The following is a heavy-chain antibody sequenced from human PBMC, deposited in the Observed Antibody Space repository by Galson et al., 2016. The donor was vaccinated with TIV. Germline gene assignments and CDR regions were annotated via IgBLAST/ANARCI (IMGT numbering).Heavy chain of an antibody. D-gene: IGHD3-22*01. V-gene: IGHV1-2*02. J-gene: IGHJ3*02. CDR1: GYTFIGHY. Sequence: SVKVSCKASGYTFIGHYIHWVRQAPEQGLEWMGWINPNTGDTKYEQKLQGRVIMTRDTSVNTAYVELRSLRSADTAVYYCARRTHYDSSGYSDAFDIWGQGTMVPVSS. CDR2: INPNTGDT. CDR3: ARRTHYDSSGYSDAFDI.